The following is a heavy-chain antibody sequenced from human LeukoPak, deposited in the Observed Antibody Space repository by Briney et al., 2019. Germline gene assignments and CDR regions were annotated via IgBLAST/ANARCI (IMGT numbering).Heavy chain of an antibody. CDR3: ARHSAADGTWGMDV. V-gene: IGHV5-51*01. CDR2: IYPADSYT. CDR1: GYSFTSYW. J-gene: IGHJ6*02. Sequence: GESLKISCEPSGYSFTSYWIGWVRQMPGKGLEWMGVIYPADSYTRYSPSFQGQVTISADKSISTAYLQWSSLKASDTAMYYCARHSAADGTWGMDVWGQGTTVTVSS. D-gene: IGHD6-13*01.